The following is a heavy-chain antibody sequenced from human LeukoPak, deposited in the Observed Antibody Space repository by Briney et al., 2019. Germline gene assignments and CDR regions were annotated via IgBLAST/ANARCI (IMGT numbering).Heavy chain of an antibody. D-gene: IGHD6-13*01. CDR3: ARDVSSSWSEKNNWFDP. CDR2: INPNSGGT. J-gene: IGHJ5*02. Sequence: ASVKVSCKASGYTFIDYYIHWVRQAPGQGLEWMGRINPNSGGTNYAQKFQGRVTMTRDTSMDTAYMELRRLKSDDTAVYYCARDVSSSWSEKNNWFDPWGQGTLVAASS. V-gene: IGHV1-2*06. CDR1: GYTFIDYY.